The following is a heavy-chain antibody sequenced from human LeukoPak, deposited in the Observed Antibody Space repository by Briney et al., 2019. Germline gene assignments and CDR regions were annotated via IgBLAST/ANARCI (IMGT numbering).Heavy chain of an antibody. V-gene: IGHV3-43D*04. CDR2: ITWDGITT. D-gene: IGHD3-3*01. J-gene: IGHJ3*01. CDR1: RFAFDDYA. Sequence: HPGGSLRLSCVASRFAFDDYAMDWVRQPPGKGLEWVSFITWDGITTSYVGSVKGRFTISRDNSKNSLYLQLDSLRVEDSALYYCARSGHYGIDLWGQGTMVTVSS. CDR3: ARSGHYGIDL.